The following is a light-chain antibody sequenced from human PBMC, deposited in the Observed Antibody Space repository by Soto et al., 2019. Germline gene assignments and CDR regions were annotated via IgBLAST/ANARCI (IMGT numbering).Light chain of an antibody. V-gene: IGKV3-15*01. Sequence: VMTQSPATLSVSPGERATLSCRASQSFSSNVAWYQQKPGQAPRLLIYGTSTRVTGIPARFSGSGSGTEFTLTISSPQSEDFATYYCQQANSFPITFGQGTRLEIK. CDR2: GTS. CDR3: QQANSFPIT. J-gene: IGKJ5*01. CDR1: QSFSSN.